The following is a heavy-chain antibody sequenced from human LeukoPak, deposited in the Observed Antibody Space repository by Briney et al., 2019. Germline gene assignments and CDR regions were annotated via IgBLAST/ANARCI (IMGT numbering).Heavy chain of an antibody. CDR1: GGSISSYY. J-gene: IGHJ6*02. V-gene: IGHV4-59*01. CDR3: ARLSGSSGSQYYYYYGMDV. D-gene: IGHD3-22*01. CDR2: IYSSGST. Sequence: SETLSLTCSVSGGSISSYYWSWIRQPPGKGLEWIGYIYSSGSTNYNSSLKSRVTISVDTSKNQFSLKLSSVTAADTAVYYCARLSGSSGSQYYYYYGMDVWGQGTTVTVSS.